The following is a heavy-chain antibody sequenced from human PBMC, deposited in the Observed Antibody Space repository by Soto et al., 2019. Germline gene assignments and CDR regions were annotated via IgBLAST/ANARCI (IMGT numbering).Heavy chain of an antibody. Sequence: EVQLLESGGGLAQPGGSLRLSCAASGFTFSNYAMSWVRQAPGKGLEWVSTLSGSGACAYYADSVKGRFTISRDNSKNTLYLQMNSLRAEDTAVYYCAKLIAVAGGAFDIWGQGTMVTVSS. J-gene: IGHJ3*02. V-gene: IGHV3-23*01. CDR2: LSGSGACA. CDR3: AKLIAVAGGAFDI. CDR1: GFTFSNYA. D-gene: IGHD6-19*01.